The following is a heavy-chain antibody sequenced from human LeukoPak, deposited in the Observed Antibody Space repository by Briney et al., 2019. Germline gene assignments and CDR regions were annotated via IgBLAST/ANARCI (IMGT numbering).Heavy chain of an antibody. CDR1: GYTFTSCD. D-gene: IGHD3-3*01. Sequence: ASVKVSCKASGYTFTSCDINWVRQATGQGLEWMGWMNPNSGNTGYAQKFQGRVTMTRNTSISTAYMELSSLRSEDTAVYYCARVPSYYDFWSGYYSTRYNWFDPWGQGTLVTVSS. J-gene: IGHJ5*02. CDR2: MNPNSGNT. V-gene: IGHV1-8*01. CDR3: ARVPSYYDFWSGYYSTRYNWFDP.